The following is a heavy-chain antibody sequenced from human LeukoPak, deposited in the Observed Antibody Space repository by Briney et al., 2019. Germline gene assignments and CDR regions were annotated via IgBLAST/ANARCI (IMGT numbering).Heavy chain of an antibody. CDR1: RFTFSDYY. CDR2: ITSSSGTYT. Sequence: PGGSLRLSCAASRFTFSDYYMTWIRQAPGKGLEWVSYITSSSGTYTNYADSVKGRFTISRDNAKNSLYLQMNSLRDEDTAVYYCARDSPYEVVRGVIITGTLVYWGQGTLVTVSS. V-gene: IGHV3-11*06. D-gene: IGHD3-10*01. CDR3: ARDSPYEVVRGVIITGTLVY. J-gene: IGHJ4*02.